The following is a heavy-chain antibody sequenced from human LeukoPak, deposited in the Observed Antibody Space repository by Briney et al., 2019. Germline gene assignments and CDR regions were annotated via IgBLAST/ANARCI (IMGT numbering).Heavy chain of an antibody. CDR1: GYTFTGYY. Sequence: ASVKVSCKASGYTFTGYYMHWVRQAPGQGLEWMGWINPNSGGTNYAQKFQGRVTMTRDTSISTAYMELSRLRSDDTAVYYCARAPSSSVRGVMLYWGQGTLITVSS. CDR2: INPNSGGT. J-gene: IGHJ4*02. V-gene: IGHV1-2*02. CDR3: ARAPSSSVRGVMLY. D-gene: IGHD3-10*01.